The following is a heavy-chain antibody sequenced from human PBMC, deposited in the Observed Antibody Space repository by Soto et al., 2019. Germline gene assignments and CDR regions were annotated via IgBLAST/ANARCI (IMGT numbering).Heavy chain of an antibody. J-gene: IGHJ4*02. CDR3: ARGPSTTIDFDY. CDR2: IYYSGST. V-gene: IGHV4-59*01. D-gene: IGHD5-12*01. CDR1: GGSIRSYY. Sequence: SETLSLTCTVSGGSIRSYYWSRIRQPPGKGLEWIGYIYYSGSTNYNPSLKSRVTISVDTSKNQFSLKLSSVTAADTAVYYCARGPSTTIDFDYWGQGTLVTVSS.